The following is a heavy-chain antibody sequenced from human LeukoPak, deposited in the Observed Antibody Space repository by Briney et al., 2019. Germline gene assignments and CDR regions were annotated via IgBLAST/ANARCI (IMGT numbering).Heavy chain of an antibody. D-gene: IGHD2-2*01. J-gene: IGHJ4*02. V-gene: IGHV1-3*01. CDR2: INAGNGNT. CDR1: GYTFTSYV. CDR3: ARDIFGTSRPSDY. Sequence: ASVKVSCKASGYTFTSYVIHWVRQAPGQGLEWMGWINAGNGNTEYSQKFQGRVTITRDTSASTAYMELSSLKSEDTAVYYCARDIFGTSRPSDYWGQGTPVTVSS.